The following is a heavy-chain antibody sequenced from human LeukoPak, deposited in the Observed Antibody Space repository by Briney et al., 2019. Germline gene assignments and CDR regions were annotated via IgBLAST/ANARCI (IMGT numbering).Heavy chain of an antibody. CDR2: INPGGGST. CDR1: GYTFISYS. J-gene: IGHJ4*02. V-gene: IGHV1-46*01. D-gene: IGHD4-23*01. CDR3: ARGGDNSYFDY. Sequence: GASVKVSCKASGYTFISYSIHWVRQAPGQGLEWMGIINPGGGSTTYAQKFQGRVTMTRDTSTSTVYMELSSLRSEDTAIYYCARGGDNSYFDYWGQGTLVTVSS.